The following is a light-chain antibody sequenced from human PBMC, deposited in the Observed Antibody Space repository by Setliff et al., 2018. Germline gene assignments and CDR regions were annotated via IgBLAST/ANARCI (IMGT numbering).Light chain of an antibody. CDR3: TSYTSTFNYV. CDR2: DAT. Sequence: SPGQSITISCTGTTSDVGGYNYVSWYQQHPGKAPKLMIYDATNRPSGVSSRFSGSKSGNTASLTISGLQAEDEADYYCTSYTSTFNYVFGTGTKVTVL. V-gene: IGLV2-14*04. J-gene: IGLJ1*01. CDR1: TSDVGGYNY.